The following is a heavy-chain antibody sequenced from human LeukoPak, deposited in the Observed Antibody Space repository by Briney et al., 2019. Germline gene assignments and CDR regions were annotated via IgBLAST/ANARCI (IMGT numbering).Heavy chain of an antibody. CDR1: GFTFSAYA. Sequence: GGSLRLSCEASGFTFSAYAMTWVRQAPGKGLEWVSSVGSDNKPHYSESVKGRFAISRDNSKNTLYLQMNSLRAEDTAIYYCAKDLFAPEYWGQGTLVTVSS. D-gene: IGHD2-21*01. CDR2: VGSDNKP. V-gene: IGHV3-23*01. J-gene: IGHJ4*02. CDR3: AKDLFAPEY.